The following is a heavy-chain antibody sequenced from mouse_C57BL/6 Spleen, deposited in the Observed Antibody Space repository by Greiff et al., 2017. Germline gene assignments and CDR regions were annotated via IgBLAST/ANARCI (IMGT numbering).Heavy chain of an antibody. Sequence: QVQLKQPGAELVRPGSSVKLSCKASGYTFTSYWMDWVKQRPGQGLEWIGNIYPSDSETHYNQKFKDKATLTVDKSSSTAYMQLSSLTSEDSAVYYCAREPYGRYFDYWGQGTTLTVSS. J-gene: IGHJ2*01. D-gene: IGHD2-1*01. CDR2: IYPSDSET. V-gene: IGHV1-61*01. CDR3: AREPYGRYFDY. CDR1: GYTFTSYW.